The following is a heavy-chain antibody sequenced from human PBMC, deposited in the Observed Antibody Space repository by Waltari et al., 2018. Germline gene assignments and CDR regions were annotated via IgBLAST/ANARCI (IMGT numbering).Heavy chain of an antibody. Sequence: QVQLVQSGSELKKPGASVKVSCKASGYTFTSYAMNWVRQAPGQGLEWMGWINTNTGNPTYAQGFTGRFVFSLGTSVCTASLQISSLKAEDTARYYWARDSGCSGGSGYFRSVVIGAPDYYYGMAVWGQGTTVTVSS. V-gene: IGHV7-4-1*02. CDR2: INTNTGNP. CDR1: GYTFTSYA. CDR3: ARDSGCSGGSGYFRSVVIGAPDYYYGMAV. J-gene: IGHJ6*02. D-gene: IGHD2-15*01.